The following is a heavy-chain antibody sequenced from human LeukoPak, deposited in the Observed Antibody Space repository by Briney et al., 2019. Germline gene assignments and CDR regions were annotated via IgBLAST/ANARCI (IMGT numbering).Heavy chain of an antibody. Sequence: SQTLSLTSTVSGGSISSGDYYWSWIRQPPGKGLEWIGYIYYSGSTYYNPSLKSRVTISVDTPKNQFSLKLSSVTAADTAVYYCARDRGCSSTSCYLDWYFDLWGRGTLVTVSS. J-gene: IGHJ2*01. CDR3: ARDRGCSSTSCYLDWYFDL. D-gene: IGHD2-2*01. CDR2: IYYSGST. V-gene: IGHV4-30-4*01. CDR1: GGSISSGDYY.